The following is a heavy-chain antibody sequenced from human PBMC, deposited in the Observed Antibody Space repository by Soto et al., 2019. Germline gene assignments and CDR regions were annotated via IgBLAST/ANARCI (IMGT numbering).Heavy chain of an antibody. CDR1: GGTFSSYA. D-gene: IGHD6-19*01. V-gene: IGHV1-69*13. CDR2: IIPIFGTA. Sequence: ASVKVSCKASGGTFSSYAISWVRQAPGQGLEWMGGIIPIFGTANCAQKFQGRVTITADESTSTAYMELSSLRSEDTAVYYCARVAAVAGTIRGPQLYWFDPWGQGTLVTVSS. J-gene: IGHJ5*02. CDR3: ARVAAVAGTIRGPQLYWFDP.